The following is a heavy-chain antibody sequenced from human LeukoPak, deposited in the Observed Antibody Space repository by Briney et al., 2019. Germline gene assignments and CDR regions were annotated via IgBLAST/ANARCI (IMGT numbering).Heavy chain of an antibody. Sequence: GGSLRLSCAASGFTFSSYAMSWVRQAPGKGLEWVSTISSSGGSTYYADSVKGRFTISRDNSKNTLYLQMNSLRAEDTAVYYCAKYVATPPSYYFDYWGQGTLVSVSS. J-gene: IGHJ4*02. CDR1: GFTFSSYA. D-gene: IGHD2-15*01. CDR2: ISSSGGST. CDR3: AKYVATPPSYYFDY. V-gene: IGHV3-23*01.